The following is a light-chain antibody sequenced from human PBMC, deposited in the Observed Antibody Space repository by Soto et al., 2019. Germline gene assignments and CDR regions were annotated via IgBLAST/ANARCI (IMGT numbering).Light chain of an antibody. V-gene: IGLV2-8*01. Sequence: QSALAQPPSASGSPGQSVTISCTGTSSDVGGYNYVSWYQQHPGKAPKLMIYEVSKRPSGVPDRFSGSKSGNTASPTVSGLQAEDEADYYCSSYAGSKGVFGTGTKVTVL. CDR1: SSDVGGYNY. J-gene: IGLJ1*01. CDR2: EVS. CDR3: SSYAGSKGV.